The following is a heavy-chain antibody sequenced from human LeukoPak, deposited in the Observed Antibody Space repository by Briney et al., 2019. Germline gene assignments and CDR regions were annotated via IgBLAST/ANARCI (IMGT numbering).Heavy chain of an antibody. D-gene: IGHD4-23*01. Sequence: SETLSLTCTVSGGSISSGGYYWSWIRQHPGKGLEWIGYIYYSGSTYYNPSLKSRVTISVDTSKNQFSLKLSSVTAADTAVYYCARGDYGGNFDAFDIWGQGTMVTVSS. J-gene: IGHJ3*02. CDR1: GGSISSGGYY. CDR2: IYYSGST. CDR3: ARGDYGGNFDAFDI. V-gene: IGHV4-31*03.